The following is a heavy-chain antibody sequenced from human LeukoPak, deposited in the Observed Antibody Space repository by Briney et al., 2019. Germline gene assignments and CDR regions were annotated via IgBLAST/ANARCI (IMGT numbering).Heavy chain of an antibody. V-gene: IGHV3-11*01. CDR3: ARVGRYYGDYNEFY. CDR1: GFTFSDYY. J-gene: IGHJ4*02. Sequence: GGSLRLSCAASGFTFSDYYMSWIRQAPGKGLEWCSYISSSGSTIYYADSGKGRFTISRDNAKNSLYLQMHSLRAEDTAVYYCARVGRYYGDYNEFYWGQGTLVTVSS. CDR2: ISSSGSTI. D-gene: IGHD4-17*01.